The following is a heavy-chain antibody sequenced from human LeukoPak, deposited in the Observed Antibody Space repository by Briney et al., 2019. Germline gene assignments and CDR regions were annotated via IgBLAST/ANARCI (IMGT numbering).Heavy chain of an antibody. V-gene: IGHV4-59*01. CDR1: GGSISSYY. Sequence: PSETLSLTCTVSGGSISSYYWSWIRQPPGKGLEWIGYIYYSGSTNYNPSLKSRVTISVDTSKNQFSLKLSSVTAADTAVYYCAGQYSLLTPDVWDQGTTVTVSS. J-gene: IGHJ6*02. D-gene: IGHD6-6*01. CDR2: IYYSGST. CDR3: AGQYSLLTPDV.